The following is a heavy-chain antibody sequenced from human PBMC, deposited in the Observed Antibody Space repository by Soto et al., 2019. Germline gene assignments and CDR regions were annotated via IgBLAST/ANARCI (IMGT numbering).Heavy chain of an antibody. CDR3: ARRLFTEDDAFDL. V-gene: IGHV3-72*01. CDR2: TRNKVNSYTT. J-gene: IGHJ3*01. Sequence: EVQLVESGGGLVQPGGSLRLSCAASGFSFSDHYMDWVRQAPGKGLEWVGRTRNKVNSYTTQYAASVKGRFIISRDDSKNSLYLQMNSLKTEDTAVYYCARRLFTEDDAFDLWGQGTMVTVSS. D-gene: IGHD3-16*01. CDR1: GFSFSDHY.